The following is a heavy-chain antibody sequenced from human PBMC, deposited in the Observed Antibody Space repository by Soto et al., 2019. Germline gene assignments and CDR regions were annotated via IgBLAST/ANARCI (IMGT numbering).Heavy chain of an antibody. J-gene: IGHJ4*02. V-gene: IGHV1-8*01. CDR2: MNPNSGNT. D-gene: IGHD5-12*01. CDR3: ARVGTSAPRGLGLRLVPPGPPHYYFDY. Sequence: ASVKVSCKASGYTFTSYDINWVRQATGQGLEWMGWMNPNSGNTSYAQKFQGRVTMTRNTSISTAYMELSSLRSEDTAVYYCARVGTSAPRGLGLRLVPPGPPHYYFDYWGQGTLVTVSS. CDR1: GYTFTSYD.